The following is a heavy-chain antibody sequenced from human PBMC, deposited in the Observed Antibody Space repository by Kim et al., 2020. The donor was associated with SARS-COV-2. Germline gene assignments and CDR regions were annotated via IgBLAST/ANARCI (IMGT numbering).Heavy chain of an antibody. CDR1: GYTFTSYY. CDR3: AIIVIVPSADRDSMDV. D-gene: IGHD2-2*01. CDR2: INPSGGST. J-gene: IGHJ6*02. V-gene: IGHV1-46*01. Sequence: ASVKVSCKASGYTFTSYYMHWVRQAPGQGFEWMGIINPSGGSTSYAQKFQGRVTMTRDTSTSTVYMELSSLRSEDTAVYYCAIIVIVPSADRDSMDVWGQGTTVTVSS.